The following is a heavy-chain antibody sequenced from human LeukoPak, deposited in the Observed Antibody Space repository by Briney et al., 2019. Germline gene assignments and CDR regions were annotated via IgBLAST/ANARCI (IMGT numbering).Heavy chain of an antibody. D-gene: IGHD4/OR15-4a*01. CDR1: RFPFSTHA. J-gene: IGHJ4*02. Sequence: PGGSLGLSCAVSRFPFSTHAMSWVRQAPGGGLEWVSGISISGDVTYYADAVQGRFIISRDNSRNTVYLQMNSLRVEDTAVYYCANEEVPNDYWGQGTLVTVSS. V-gene: IGHV3-23*01. CDR3: ANEEVPNDY. CDR2: ISISGDVT.